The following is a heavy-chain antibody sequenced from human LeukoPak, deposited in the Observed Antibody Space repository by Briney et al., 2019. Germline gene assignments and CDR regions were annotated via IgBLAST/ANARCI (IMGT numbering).Heavy chain of an antibody. Sequence: GSLRLSCAASGFTFSPYAMNWVRQAPGKGLEWVSSIGGSGSSIYYADSVKGRFTISRDYAKTSLYLQMNSLRAEDTAVYYCARESEESFDYWGQGTLVTVSS. J-gene: IGHJ4*02. V-gene: IGHV3-21*01. CDR2: IGGSGSSI. CDR3: ARESEESFDY. CDR1: GFTFSPYA.